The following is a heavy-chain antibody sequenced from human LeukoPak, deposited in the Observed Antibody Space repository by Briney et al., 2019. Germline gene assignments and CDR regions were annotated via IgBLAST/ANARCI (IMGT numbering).Heavy chain of an antibody. CDR1: GGSISSSSYY. Sequence: SETLSLTCTVSGGSISSSSYYWGWIRQPPGKGLEWIGSIYYSGSTYHNPSLKSRVTISVDTSKNQFSLKLSSVTAADTAVYYCATQYYYDSSGYFDYWGQGTLVTVSS. J-gene: IGHJ4*02. CDR2: IYYSGST. D-gene: IGHD3-22*01. V-gene: IGHV4-39*01. CDR3: ATQYYYDSSGYFDY.